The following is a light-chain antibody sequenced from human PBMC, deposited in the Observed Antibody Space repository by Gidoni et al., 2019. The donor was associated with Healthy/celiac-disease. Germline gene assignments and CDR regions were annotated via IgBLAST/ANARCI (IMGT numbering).Light chain of an antibody. Sequence: QSVLTQPPSASGPPGQRVTISCSGSSSNIGSNYVYWYQQLPGTAPKLLIYRNNQRPSGVPDRFSGSKSGTSASLAISGPRSEDEADYYCAAWDDSLTGHVVFGGGTKLTVL. V-gene: IGLV1-47*01. CDR1: SSNIGSNY. J-gene: IGLJ2*01. CDR3: AAWDDSLTGHVV. CDR2: RNN.